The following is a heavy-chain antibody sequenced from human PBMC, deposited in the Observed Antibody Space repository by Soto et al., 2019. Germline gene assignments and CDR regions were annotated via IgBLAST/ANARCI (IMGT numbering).Heavy chain of an antibody. J-gene: IGHJ4*02. Sequence: QVQLVESGGGLVKPGGSLRLSCAVSGFTFSDYYMTWIRQAPGKGLEWVSYISSSTSHTNYADSVKGRFTISRDNAKNSLFVQMHSLRAEDTAVYYCARGRGAAADYFDFWGQGTLVTVSS. V-gene: IGHV3-11*05. CDR3: ARGRGAAADYFDF. CDR2: ISSSTSHT. D-gene: IGHD6-13*01. CDR1: GFTFSDYY.